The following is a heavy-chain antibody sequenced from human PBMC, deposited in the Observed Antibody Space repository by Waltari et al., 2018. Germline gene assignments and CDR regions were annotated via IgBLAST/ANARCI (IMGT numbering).Heavy chain of an antibody. CDR3: ARVVGSSWYYFDY. CDR1: GGTFSSYT. Sequence: QVQLVQSGAEVKKPGSSVKVSCKASGGTFSSYTISWVRQAPGQGLEWMGRIIPILGIANYAQKFQGRVTITADKSTSTAYMELSSLRSEDTAVYYWARVVGSSWYYFDYWGQGTLVTVSS. CDR2: IIPILGIA. D-gene: IGHD6-13*01. J-gene: IGHJ4*02. V-gene: IGHV1-69*02.